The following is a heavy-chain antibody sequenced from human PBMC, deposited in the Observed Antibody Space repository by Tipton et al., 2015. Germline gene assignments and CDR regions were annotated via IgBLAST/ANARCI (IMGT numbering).Heavy chain of an antibody. J-gene: IGHJ6*02. V-gene: IGHV3-48*02. D-gene: IGHD2-2*01. CDR3: ARDCNSSSCSSNYAMDV. CDR1: GFFFSTYS. CDR2: ISGSSSTI. Sequence: GSLRLSCAASGFFFSTYSMNWVRQAPGKGLEWISYISGSSSTIHYADSVKGRFTISRDNAKNSLFLQMNSLRDEDTAFYYCARDCNSSSCSSNYAMDVWSRGTTVTVSS.